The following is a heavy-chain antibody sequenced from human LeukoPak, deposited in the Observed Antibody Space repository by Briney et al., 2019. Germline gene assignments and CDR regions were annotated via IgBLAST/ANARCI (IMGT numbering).Heavy chain of an antibody. J-gene: IGHJ4*02. Sequence: ASVKVSCKASGGTFSSYAISWVRQATGQGLEWMGWMNPNSGNTGYAQKFQGRVTITRNTSISTAYMELSSLRSEDTAVYYCARGQRSSRDFDYWGQGTLVTVSS. CDR2: MNPNSGNT. D-gene: IGHD2-2*01. V-gene: IGHV1-8*03. CDR1: GGTFSSYA. CDR3: ARGQRSSRDFDY.